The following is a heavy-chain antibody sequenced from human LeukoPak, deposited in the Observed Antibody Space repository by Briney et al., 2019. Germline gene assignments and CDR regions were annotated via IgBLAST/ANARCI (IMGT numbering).Heavy chain of an antibody. CDR1: GFTFSDYY. Sequence: GGSLRLSCAASGFTFSDYYMSWLRQAPGKGLEWVSYISSSGSTIYYADSVKGRFTIFRDNAKNSLYLQMNSLRAEDTAVYYCARRMPYSSSWDDAFDIWGQGTMVTVSS. CDR3: ARRMPYSSSWDDAFDI. CDR2: ISSSGSTI. J-gene: IGHJ3*02. D-gene: IGHD6-13*01. V-gene: IGHV3-11*01.